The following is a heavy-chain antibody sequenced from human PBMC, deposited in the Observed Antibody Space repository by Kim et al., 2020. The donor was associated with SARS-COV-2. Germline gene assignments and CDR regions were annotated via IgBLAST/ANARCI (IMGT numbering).Heavy chain of an antibody. V-gene: IGHV4-61*03. Sequence: YNPSPSDRVTISVDTSKNHFSLKLSSVTAADTAVYYCARDSGSYYGNFDYWGQGTLVTVSS. D-gene: IGHD1-26*01. CDR3: ARDSGSYYGNFDY. J-gene: IGHJ4*02.